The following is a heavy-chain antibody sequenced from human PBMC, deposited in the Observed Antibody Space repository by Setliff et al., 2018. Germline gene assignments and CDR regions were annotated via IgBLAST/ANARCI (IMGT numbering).Heavy chain of an antibody. V-gene: IGHV1-18*01. CDR1: GYTFTSYG. CDR2: ISTYNGTT. Sequence: ASVKVSCKTSGYTFTSYGISWVRQAPGQGLEWMGWISTYNGTTNYAQKVQGRVTMTTDTSTSTAYMELRSLRSDDTAVYYCARDVEDMTYYYESSGYYRDYWGQRPRVTAPQ. CDR3: ARDVEDMTYYYESSGYYRDY. J-gene: IGHJ4*02. D-gene: IGHD3-22*01.